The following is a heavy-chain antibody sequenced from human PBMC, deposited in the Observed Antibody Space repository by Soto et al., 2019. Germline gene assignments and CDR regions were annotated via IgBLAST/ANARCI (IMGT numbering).Heavy chain of an antibody. Sequence: ASVKVSCKASGYTFTSYGISWVRQAPGQGLEWMGWISAYNGNTNYAQKLQGRVTMTTDTSTSTAYMELRSLRSDDTAVYYCATADYDFWSGYLPAVWGQGXTVTVYS. J-gene: IGHJ6*02. CDR1: GYTFTSYG. CDR3: ATADYDFWSGYLPAV. D-gene: IGHD3-3*01. V-gene: IGHV1-18*01. CDR2: ISAYNGNT.